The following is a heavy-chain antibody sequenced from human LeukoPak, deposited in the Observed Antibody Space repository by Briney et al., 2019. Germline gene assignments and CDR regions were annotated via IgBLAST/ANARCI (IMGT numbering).Heavy chain of an antibody. V-gene: IGHV4-34*01. CDR2: INHSGST. CDR3: ARVVSEGYDILTGYPSGGYYCMDV. CDR1: GGSFSGYY. J-gene: IGHJ6*02. Sequence: PSETLSLTCAVYGGSFSGYYWSWIRQPPGKGLEWIGEINHSGSTNYNPSLKSRVTISVDTSKNQFSLKLSSVTAADTAVYYCARVVSEGYDILTGYPSGGYYCMDVWGQGTTVTVSS. D-gene: IGHD3-9*01.